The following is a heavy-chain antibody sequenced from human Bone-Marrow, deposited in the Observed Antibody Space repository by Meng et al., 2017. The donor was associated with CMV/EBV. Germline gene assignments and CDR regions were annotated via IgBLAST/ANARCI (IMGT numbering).Heavy chain of an antibody. D-gene: IGHD1-1*01. Sequence: VESLKISCKGSGYSFTSYWIGWVRQMPGKGLEWMGIIYPGDSDTRYSPSTQGQVTISAANAISTAYLQWNSMKAADTAMYYSARPQNGNRGVAAFDIWGQGTMVTVSS. CDR2: IYPGDSDT. J-gene: IGHJ3*02. CDR1: GYSFTSYW. V-gene: IGHV5-51*01. CDR3: ARPQNGNRGVAAFDI.